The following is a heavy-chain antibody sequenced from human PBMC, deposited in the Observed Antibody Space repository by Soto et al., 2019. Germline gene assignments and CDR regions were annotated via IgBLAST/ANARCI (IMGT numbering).Heavy chain of an antibody. J-gene: IGHJ3*02. V-gene: IGHV3-66*02. D-gene: IGHD7-27*01. Sequence: GGSLRLSCAASGFTVSSNYMSWVRQAPGKGLEWLSVIYSGGSTYYADSVKVRFTISRDNSKKTLYLQMNSLRAEDTAVYYGARYGGITGDDAFDIWGQWTMVTVSS. CDR3: ARYGGITGDDAFDI. CDR2: IYSGGST. CDR1: GFTVSSNY.